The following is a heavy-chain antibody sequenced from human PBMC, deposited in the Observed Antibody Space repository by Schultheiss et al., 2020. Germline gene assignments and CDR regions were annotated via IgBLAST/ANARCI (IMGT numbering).Heavy chain of an antibody. D-gene: IGHD2-15*01. CDR1: GGSISSGGYY. J-gene: IGHJ5*02. CDR2: IYYSGST. V-gene: IGHV4-31*03. CDR3: ARHALGYCSGGSCLPWFDP. Sequence: SETLSLTCTVSGGSISSGGYYWSWIRQHPGKGLEWIGYIYYSGSTYYNPSLKSRVTISVDTSKNQFSLNLSSVTAADTAVYYCARHALGYCSGGSCLPWFDPWGQGTLVTVSS.